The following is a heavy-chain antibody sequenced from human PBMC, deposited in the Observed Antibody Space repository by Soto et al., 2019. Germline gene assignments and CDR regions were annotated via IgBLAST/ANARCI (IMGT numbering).Heavy chain of an antibody. D-gene: IGHD6-13*01. V-gene: IGHV1-2*04. CDR2: INPNSGGT. J-gene: IGHJ5*01. CDR3: ARDASIAAARARFDS. CDR1: GYTFTGYY. Sequence: ASVKVSFKASGYTFTGYYMHWLRQAPGQGLEWMGWINPNSGGTNYAQKFQGWVTMTRDTSISTAYMELSRLRSDDTAVYYCARDASIAAARARFDSWGQGTLVTVSS.